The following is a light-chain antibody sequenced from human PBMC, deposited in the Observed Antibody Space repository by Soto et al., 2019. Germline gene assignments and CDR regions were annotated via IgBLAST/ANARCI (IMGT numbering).Light chain of an antibody. CDR3: QQSYSTPRT. CDR2: AAS. V-gene: IGKV1-39*01. Sequence: DIQMTQSPSSLSASVGDRVTITCRASQSISNYLNWYQQKPGKAPKLLMFAASSLQSGVPSRFSGGGSGTDFTLTISSLQPEDFATYYCQQSYSTPRTFGQGTKEEIK. J-gene: IGKJ1*01. CDR1: QSISNY.